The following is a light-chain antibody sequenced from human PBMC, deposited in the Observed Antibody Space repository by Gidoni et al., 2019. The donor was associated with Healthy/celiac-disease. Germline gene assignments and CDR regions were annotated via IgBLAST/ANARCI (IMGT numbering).Light chain of an antibody. V-gene: IGLV1-47*01. Sequence: QSVLTQPPSASGTPGQRVTFSCSGSSSNIGSNYVYWYQQLPGTAPKRLIYRNNQRPSGVPDRFSGSKSGTSASLAISGLRSEDEADYYCAAWDDSLSGQEVFGGGTKLTVL. J-gene: IGLJ2*01. CDR1: SSNIGSNY. CDR2: RNN. CDR3: AAWDDSLSGQEV.